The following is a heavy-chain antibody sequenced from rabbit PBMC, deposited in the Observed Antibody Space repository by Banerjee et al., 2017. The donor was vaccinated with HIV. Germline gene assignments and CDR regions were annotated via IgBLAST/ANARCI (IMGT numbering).Heavy chain of an antibody. J-gene: IGHJ4*01. CDR3: ARATYNVGGYWPL. D-gene: IGHD1-1*01. V-gene: IGHV1S40*01. Sequence: QSLEESGGGLVKPGASLTLTCTAAGFSFSNNYWICWVRQAPGKGLEWIACIGTSSGGITYYARWARGRFTISKTSSTTVTLQMTSLTAADTATYFCARATYNVGGYWPLWGPGTLVTVS. CDR2: IGTSSGGIT. CDR1: GFSFSNNYW.